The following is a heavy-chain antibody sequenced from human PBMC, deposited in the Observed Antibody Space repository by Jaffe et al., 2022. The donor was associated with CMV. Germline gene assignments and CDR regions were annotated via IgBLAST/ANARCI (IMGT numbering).Heavy chain of an antibody. Sequence: QVQLVQSGAEVKKPGASVKVSCKASGYTFTSYGISWVRQAPGQGLEWMGWISAYNGNTNYAQKLQGRVTMTTDTSTSTAYMELRSLRSDDTAVYYCARDREPLSIPTNEGLFDYWGQGTLVTVSS. CDR3: ARDREPLSIPTNEGLFDY. CDR1: GYTFTSYG. D-gene: IGHD6-6*01. V-gene: IGHV1-18*04. CDR2: ISAYNGNT. J-gene: IGHJ4*02.